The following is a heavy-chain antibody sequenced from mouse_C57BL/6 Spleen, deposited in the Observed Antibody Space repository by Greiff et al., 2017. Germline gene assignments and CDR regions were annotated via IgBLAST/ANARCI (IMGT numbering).Heavy chain of an antibody. CDR2: IDPSDSET. CDR3: AIGTTVDYFDY. V-gene: IGHV1-52*01. D-gene: IGHD1-1*01. CDR1: GYTFTSYW. J-gene: IGHJ2*01. Sequence: QVQLQQPGAELVRPGSSVKLSCKASGYTFTSYWMHWVKQRPIQGLEWIGNIDPSDSETHYNQKFKDKATLTVDKSSSTAYMQLSSLTSEDSAVYYCAIGTTVDYFDYWGQGTTLTVSS.